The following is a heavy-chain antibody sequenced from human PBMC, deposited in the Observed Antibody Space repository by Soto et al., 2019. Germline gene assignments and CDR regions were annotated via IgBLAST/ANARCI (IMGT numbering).Heavy chain of an antibody. CDR2: INPNSGGT. J-gene: IGHJ4*02. CDR3: ARDHDYGDYGGYFDY. D-gene: IGHD4-17*01. V-gene: IGHV1-2*04. CDR1: GYTFTGYY. Sequence: ASVKVSCKASGYTFTGYYMHWVRQAPGQGLEWMGWINPNSGGTNYAQKFQGWVTMTRDTSISTAYMELSRLRSDDTAVNYCARDHDYGDYGGYFDYWGQGTLVTVSS.